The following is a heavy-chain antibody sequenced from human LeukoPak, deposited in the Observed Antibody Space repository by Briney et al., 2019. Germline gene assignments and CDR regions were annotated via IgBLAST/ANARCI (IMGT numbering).Heavy chain of an antibody. Sequence: TGGSLRLSCAASGFTFSSYGMSWVRQAPGKGLEWVSTISGSGGTTYYADSVKGLFTISRDNSKNTLYLQMNSLRAEDTAVYYCATRSSTGNTKSDSWGQGTLVTVSS. CDR1: GFTFSSYG. CDR3: ATRSSTGNTKSDS. D-gene: IGHD1-1*01. CDR2: ISGSGGTT. V-gene: IGHV3-23*01. J-gene: IGHJ4*02.